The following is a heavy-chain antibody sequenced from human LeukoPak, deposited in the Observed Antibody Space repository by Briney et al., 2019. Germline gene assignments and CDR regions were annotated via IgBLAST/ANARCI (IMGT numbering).Heavy chain of an antibody. CDR2: IVVGSGNT. CDR3: AAAVVVVVAANSPFDY. Sequence: GASVKVSFTASGFTFTTSAMQWVRQARGQRLEWIGWIVVGSGNTNYAQKFQERVTITRDMSTSTAYMELSSLRSEDTAVYYCAAAVVVVVAANSPFDYWGQGTLVTVSS. J-gene: IGHJ4*02. D-gene: IGHD2-15*01. V-gene: IGHV1-58*02. CDR1: GFTFTTSA.